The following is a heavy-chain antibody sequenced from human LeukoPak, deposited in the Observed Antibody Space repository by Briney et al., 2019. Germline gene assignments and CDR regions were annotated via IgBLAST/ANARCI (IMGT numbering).Heavy chain of an antibody. J-gene: IGHJ4*02. CDR2: MNPNSGNT. D-gene: IGHD3-22*01. V-gene: IGHV1-8*01. CDR3: AKSDYYYDSSGYYLFDY. CDR1: GYTFTSYD. Sequence: ASVKVSCKASGYTFTSYDINWVRQATGQGLEWMGWMNPNSGNTGYAQKFQGRVTMTRNTSISTAYMELSSLRSEDTAVYYCAKSDYYYDSSGYYLFDYWGQGTLVTVSS.